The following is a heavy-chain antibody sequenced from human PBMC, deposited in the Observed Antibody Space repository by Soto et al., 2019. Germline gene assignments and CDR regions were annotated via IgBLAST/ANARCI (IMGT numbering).Heavy chain of an antibody. CDR3: ARFYYYGSGSYYNFYFDY. J-gene: IGHJ4*02. D-gene: IGHD3-10*01. Sequence: PSETLSLTCTVSGGSISSSSYYWGWIRQPPGKGLEWIGSIYYSGSTYYNPSLKSRVTISVDTSKNQFFLKLSSVTAADTAVYYCARFYYYGSGSYYNFYFDYWGQGTLVTVSS. CDR1: GGSISSSSYY. V-gene: IGHV4-39*01. CDR2: IYYSGST.